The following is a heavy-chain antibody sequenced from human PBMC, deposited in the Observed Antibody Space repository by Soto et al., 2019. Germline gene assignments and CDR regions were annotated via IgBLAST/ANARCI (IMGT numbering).Heavy chain of an antibody. V-gene: IGHV1-69*13. CDR2: IIPIFGTA. J-gene: IGHJ6*02. CDR3: ARVGTMVRGVIGYYYGMDV. CDR1: GGNFSSYA. Sequence: SVKVSCKASGGNFSSYAIGWVRQAPGQGLEWMGGIIPIFGTANYAQKFQGRVTITADESTSTAYMELSSLRSEDTAVYYCARVGTMVRGVIGYYYGMDVWGQGTTVTVSS. D-gene: IGHD3-10*01.